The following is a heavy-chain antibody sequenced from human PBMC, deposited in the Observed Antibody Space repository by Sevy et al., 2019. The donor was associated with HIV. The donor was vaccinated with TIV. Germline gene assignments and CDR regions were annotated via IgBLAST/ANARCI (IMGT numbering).Heavy chain of an antibody. CDR2: IYSGGST. CDR3: ARERIVGATCGGFDY. J-gene: IGHJ4*02. Sequence: GGSLRLSCAASGFTVSRNYMSWVRQAPGKGLEWVSVIYSGGSTYYADSVKGRFTISRDNSKNTLYLQMNSLRAEDTAVYYCARERIVGATCGGFDYWGQGTLVTVSS. CDR1: GFTVSRNY. V-gene: IGHV3-53*01. D-gene: IGHD1-26*01.